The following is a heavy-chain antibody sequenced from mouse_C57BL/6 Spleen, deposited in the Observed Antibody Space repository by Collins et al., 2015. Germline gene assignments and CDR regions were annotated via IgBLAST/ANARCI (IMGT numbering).Heavy chain of an antibody. J-gene: IGHJ1*03. D-gene: IGHD1-1*02. CDR1: GYTFTSYW. CDR2: IDPSDSET. Sequence: QVQLQQPGAELVRPGSSVKLSCKASGYTFTSYWMHWVKQRPIQGLEWIGNIDPSDSETHYNQKFKDKATLTVDKSSSTAYMQLSSLTSEDSAVYYCARGWGTGYFDVWGTGTTATVSS. V-gene: IGHV1-52*01. CDR3: ARGWGTGYFDV.